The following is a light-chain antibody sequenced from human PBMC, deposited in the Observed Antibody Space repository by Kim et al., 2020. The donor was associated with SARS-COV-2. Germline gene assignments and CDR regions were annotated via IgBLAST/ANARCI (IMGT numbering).Light chain of an antibody. Sequence: GESATPSCSASQCVSSFSYLASYQQKPAQAPRPLIYGASNRTTGIPDRFGGSGSGTDFTLTISRLEPEDFAVYYCHHYGSSPPYTFGQGTKLEI. CDR2: GAS. CDR1: QCVSSFSY. V-gene: IGKV3-20*01. CDR3: HHYGSSPPYT. J-gene: IGKJ2*01.